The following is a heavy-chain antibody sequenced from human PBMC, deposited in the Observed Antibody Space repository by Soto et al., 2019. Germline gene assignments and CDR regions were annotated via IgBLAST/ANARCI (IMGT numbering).Heavy chain of an antibody. J-gene: IGHJ6*02. CDR3: ATSRGYSGYGYYYYYYGMDV. V-gene: IGHV5-51*01. CDR2: IYPGDSDT. Sequence: ESLKISCKGSGYSFTSYWIGWVRQMPGKGLEWMGIIYPGDSDTRYSPSFQGQVTISADKSISTAYLQWSSLKASDTAMYYCATSRGYSGYGYYYYYYGMDVWGQGTTVTVSS. D-gene: IGHD5-12*01. CDR1: GYSFTSYW.